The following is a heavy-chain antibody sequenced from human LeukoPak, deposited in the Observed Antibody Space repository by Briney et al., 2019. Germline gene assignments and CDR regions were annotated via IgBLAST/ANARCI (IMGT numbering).Heavy chain of an antibody. Sequence: SVKVSCKASGGTFSSYAISWVRQAPGQGLEWMGGIIPIFGTANYAQKFQGRFTITADESTSTAYMELSSLRSEDTAVYYCARARGSPYYDFWSGYPDRDYFDYWGQGTLVTVSS. CDR2: IIPIFGTA. CDR1: GGTFSSYA. D-gene: IGHD3-3*01. V-gene: IGHV1-69*13. J-gene: IGHJ4*02. CDR3: ARARGSPYYDFWSGYPDRDYFDY.